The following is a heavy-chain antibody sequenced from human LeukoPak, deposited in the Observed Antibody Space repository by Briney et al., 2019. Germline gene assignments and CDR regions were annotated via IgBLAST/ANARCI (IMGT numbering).Heavy chain of an antibody. Sequence: GESLKISCKGSGYSFTSYWIGWVRQLPGKGLEWMGIIYPGDSDTRYSPSFQGQVTISADKSISTAYLQWSSLKASDTAMYYCARRGIAVADGFDYWGQGTLVTVSS. V-gene: IGHV5-51*01. J-gene: IGHJ4*02. CDR1: GYSFTSYW. D-gene: IGHD6-19*01. CDR3: ARRGIAVADGFDY. CDR2: IYPGDSDT.